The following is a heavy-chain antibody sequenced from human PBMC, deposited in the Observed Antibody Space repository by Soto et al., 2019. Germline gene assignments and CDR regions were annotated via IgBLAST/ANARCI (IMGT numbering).Heavy chain of an antibody. CDR3: AKDPSSGFAMENYFDY. CDR2: ISRSSTST. V-gene: IGHV3-23*01. Sequence: EVQLSGSGGGLVQPGGSLRLSCAASGFTFSSYAMSWVRQAPGKGLEWVSAISRSSTSTYYADSVKGRFTISRDNSKNTLCLQMNSLRAEDPAVYYCAKDPSSGFAMENYFDYWGQGTLVTVSS. D-gene: IGHD3-10*01. CDR1: GFTFSSYA. J-gene: IGHJ4*02.